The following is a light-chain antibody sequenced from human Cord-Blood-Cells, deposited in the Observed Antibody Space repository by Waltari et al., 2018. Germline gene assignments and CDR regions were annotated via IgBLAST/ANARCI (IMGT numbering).Light chain of an antibody. CDR2: AAS. Sequence: DIQMTQSPSSLSASVGDRVTITCRAIQSISSYLNWYQQKQGKAPKLLIYAASSLQSGVPSRFSGSGSWTDFTLTISSLQPEDFATDYCQQSYSTPFTFGPGTKVDIK. V-gene: IGKV1-39*01. CDR1: QSISSY. J-gene: IGKJ3*01. CDR3: QQSYSTPFT.